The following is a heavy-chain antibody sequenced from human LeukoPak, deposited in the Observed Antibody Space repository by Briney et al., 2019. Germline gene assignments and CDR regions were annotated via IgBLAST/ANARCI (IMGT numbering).Heavy chain of an antibody. CDR1: GFTLSSYA. J-gene: IGHJ4*02. CDR3: ARDGIVGSYYFDY. D-gene: IGHD1-26*01. Sequence: GGSLRLSCAASGFTLSSYAMHWVRQAPGKGLEWVAVISYDGSNKYYADSVKGRFTISRDNSKNTLYLQMNSLRAEDTAVYYCARDGIVGSYYFDYWGQGTLVTVSS. CDR2: ISYDGSNK. V-gene: IGHV3-30-3*01.